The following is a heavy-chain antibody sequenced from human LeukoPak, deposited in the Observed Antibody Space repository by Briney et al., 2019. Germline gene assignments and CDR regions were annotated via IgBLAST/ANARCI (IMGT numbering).Heavy chain of an antibody. D-gene: IGHD3-10*01. CDR2: VSGSGGST. J-gene: IGHJ5*02. V-gene: IGHV3-23*01. CDR3: AKGSDYYGSGSYFNSNWFDP. Sequence: GGSLRLSCAASAFTFRSYAMSWVRQAGGKGLEWVSTVSGSGGSTFYADSVKGRFTISRDNSKNTLYLQMSSLRAEDTAVYFCAKGSDYYGSGSYFNSNWFDPWGQGTLVTVSS. CDR1: AFTFRSYA.